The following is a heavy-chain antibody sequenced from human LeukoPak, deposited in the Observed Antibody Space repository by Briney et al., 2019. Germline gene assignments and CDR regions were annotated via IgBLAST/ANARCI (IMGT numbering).Heavy chain of an antibody. Sequence: SETLSLTCTVSGGSISSYYWSWIRQPPGKGLEWIGYIYYSGSTNYNPSLKSRVTISVDTSKNQFSLKLSSVTAADTAVYYCAKVNRALPADAFDIWGQGTMVTVSS. CDR2: IYYSGST. CDR3: AKVNRALPADAFDI. V-gene: IGHV4-59*01. CDR1: GGSISSYY. J-gene: IGHJ3*02.